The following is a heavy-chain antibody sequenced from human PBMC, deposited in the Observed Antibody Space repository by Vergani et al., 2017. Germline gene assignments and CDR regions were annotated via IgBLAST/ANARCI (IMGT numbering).Heavy chain of an antibody. D-gene: IGHD3-22*01. CDR2: IYYSGST. CDR1: GGSISSDDYY. Sequence: QVQLQESGPGLVKPSQTLSLTCTVSGGSISSDDYYWRWIRQPPGKGLEWIGYIYYSGSTYYNPSRKSRVTISVDTSKNQFSLKLSSVTAADTAVYYCARVRRDDSSGDYYYYGMDVWGQGTTVTVSS. CDR3: ARVRRDDSSGDYYYYGMDV. V-gene: IGHV4-30-4*01. J-gene: IGHJ6*02.